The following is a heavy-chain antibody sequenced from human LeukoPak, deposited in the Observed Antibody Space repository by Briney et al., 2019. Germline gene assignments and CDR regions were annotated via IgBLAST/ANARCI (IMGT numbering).Heavy chain of an antibody. J-gene: IGHJ5*02. CDR1: GGSFSGYY. V-gene: IGHV4-34*01. Sequence: PSETLSLTCAVYGGSFSGYYWSWIRQPPGKGLEWIGEINHSGSTNYNPSLKSRATISVDTSKNQFSLKLSSVTAADTAVYYCAREGWHARFDPWGQGTLVTVSS. CDR2: INHSGST. D-gene: IGHD2-15*01. CDR3: AREGWHARFDP.